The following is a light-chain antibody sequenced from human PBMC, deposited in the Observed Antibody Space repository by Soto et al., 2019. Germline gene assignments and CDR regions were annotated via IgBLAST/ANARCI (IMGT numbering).Light chain of an antibody. CDR2: VEASGTY. CDR1: SDHNNYI. Sequence: QSVLTQSSSASASLGSSGNLTCTLSSDHNNYIIAWHQQHPGKAPRFLMTVEASGTYHKGSGIPDRFSGSSSGADRYLNSSDLQSEDEAQYYWETWDHDTRVFGGGTKLTVL. CDR3: ETWDHDTRV. J-gene: IGLJ2*01. V-gene: IGLV4-60*03.